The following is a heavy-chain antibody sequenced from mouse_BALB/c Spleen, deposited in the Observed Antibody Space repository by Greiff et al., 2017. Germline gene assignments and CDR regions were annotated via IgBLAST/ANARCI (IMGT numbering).Heavy chain of an antibody. D-gene: IGHD1-1*01. CDR2: ISYDGSN. V-gene: IGHV3-6*02. J-gene: IGHJ3*01. CDR1: GYSITSGYY. Sequence: DVQLQESGPGLVKPSQSLSLTCSVTGYSITSGYYWNWIRQFPGNKLEWMGYISYDGSNNYNPSLKNRISITRDTSKNQFFLKLNSVTTEDTATYYCARDHYGSSWFAYWGQGTLVTVSA. CDR3: ARDHYGSSWFAY.